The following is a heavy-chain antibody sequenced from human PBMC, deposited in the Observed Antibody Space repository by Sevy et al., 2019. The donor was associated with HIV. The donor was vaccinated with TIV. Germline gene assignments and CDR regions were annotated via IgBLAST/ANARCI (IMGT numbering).Heavy chain of an antibody. Sequence: GGSLRLSCAASGFTFDDYAMHWVRQAPGKGLEWVSSITWNRGNIDYADSVKGRFTISRDNAKNSLYLQMNSLRAEDTASYYCAKDLYPPTTVVTGYFHHWGQGTLVTVSS. D-gene: IGHD2-21*02. CDR3: AKDLYPPTTVVTGYFHH. CDR1: GFTFDDYA. V-gene: IGHV3-9*01. CDR2: ITWNRGNI. J-gene: IGHJ1*01.